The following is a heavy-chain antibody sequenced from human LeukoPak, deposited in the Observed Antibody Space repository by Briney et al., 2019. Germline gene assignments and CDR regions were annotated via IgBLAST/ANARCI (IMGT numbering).Heavy chain of an antibody. CDR3: ARAGSFWHYVY. V-gene: IGHV3-48*01. Sequence: GGSLRLSCAASGFTFSTYSMNWVRQAPGKGLEWVSYISSSSSTIYYADSVKGRFTISRDNAKNSLSLQMNSLRVEDTAVYYCARAGSFWHYVYWGQGTLVTVSS. CDR2: ISSSSSTI. D-gene: IGHD1-7*01. J-gene: IGHJ4*02. CDR1: GFTFSTYS.